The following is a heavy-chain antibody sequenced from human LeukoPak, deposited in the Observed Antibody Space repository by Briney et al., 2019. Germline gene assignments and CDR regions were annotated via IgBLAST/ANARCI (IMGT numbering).Heavy chain of an antibody. Sequence: GGSLRLSCAASGFTFSSYAMHWVRQAPGKGLEWVAVISYDGSNKYYADSVKGRFTISRDNSKNTLYLQMNSLRAEDTAVYYCARPHSGLASHALDIWGQGTMVTVSS. V-gene: IGHV3-30-3*01. D-gene: IGHD1-26*01. CDR3: ARPHSGLASHALDI. CDR2: ISYDGSNK. CDR1: GFTFSSYA. J-gene: IGHJ3*02.